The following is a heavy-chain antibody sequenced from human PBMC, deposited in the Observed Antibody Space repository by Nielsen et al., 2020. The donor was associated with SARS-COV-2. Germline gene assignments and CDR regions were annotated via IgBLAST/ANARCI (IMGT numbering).Heavy chain of an antibody. CDR1: GYTFTSYG. CDR3: ARDRDDSSGYYYGGVYYYYYYGMDV. CDR2: ISAYNGNT. Sequence: ASVKVSCKASGYTFTSYGISWVRQAPGQGLEWMGWISAYNGNTNYAQKLQGRVTMTTDTSTSTAYMELRSLRSDDTAVYYCARDRDDSSGYYYGGVYYYYYYGMDVWGHGTTVTFSS. V-gene: IGHV1-18*01. D-gene: IGHD3-22*01. J-gene: IGHJ6*02.